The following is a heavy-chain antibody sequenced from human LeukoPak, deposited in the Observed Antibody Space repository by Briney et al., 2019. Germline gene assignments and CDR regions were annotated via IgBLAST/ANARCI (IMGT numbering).Heavy chain of an antibody. CDR1: GGTFSSYA. V-gene: IGHV1-69*05. CDR2: IIPIFGTA. J-gene: IGHJ3*02. Sequence: ASVKVSCKASGGTFSSYAISWVRQAPGQGLEWMGRIIPIFGTANYAQKFQGRVTITTDESTSTAYMELSSLRSEDTAVYYCARGYYDYVWGSYRSNKDDAFDIWGRGTMVTVSS. CDR3: ARGYYDYVWGSYRSNKDDAFDI. D-gene: IGHD3-16*02.